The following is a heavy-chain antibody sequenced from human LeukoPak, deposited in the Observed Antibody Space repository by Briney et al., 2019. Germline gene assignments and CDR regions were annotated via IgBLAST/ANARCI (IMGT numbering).Heavy chain of an antibody. J-gene: IGHJ4*02. CDR1: GFTVSDNY. Sequence: PGGSLRLSCAASGFTVSDNYMSWFRQAPGKGLEWLSVLDSGGSAIYADSARGRFTISRDNSKNTLHLQMDSLTIEDSALYYCARDHVVASGAVAYWGQGTLVTVSS. D-gene: IGHD2-15*01. CDR3: ARDHVVASGAVAY. CDR2: LDSGGSA. V-gene: IGHV3-53*01.